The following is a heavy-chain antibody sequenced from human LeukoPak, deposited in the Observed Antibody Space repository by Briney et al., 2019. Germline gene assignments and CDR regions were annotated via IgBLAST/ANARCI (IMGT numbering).Heavy chain of an antibody. CDR2: LYTSGST. V-gene: IGHV4-4*07. Sequence: SETLSLTCTGSGGSISSYYWSWIRRPAGKGLEWIGRLYTSGSTRYNPSLRSRVTISQDWSKNQFSLELSSVTAADTAMYFCARDYYDSSGSINWFDTWGPGTLVTVSS. CDR1: GGSISSYY. J-gene: IGHJ5*02. D-gene: IGHD3-22*01. CDR3: ARDYYDSSGSINWFDT.